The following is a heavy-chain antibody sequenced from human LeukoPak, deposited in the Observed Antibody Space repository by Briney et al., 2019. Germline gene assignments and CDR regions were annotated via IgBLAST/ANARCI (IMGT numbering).Heavy chain of an antibody. Sequence: ASVKVSCKASGYTFTSYGISWVRQAPGQGLEWMGWISAYNGNTSYAQKLQGRVTMTTDTSTSTAYMELRSLRSDDTAVYYCARVPSVWGSYYWFDPWGQGTLVTVSS. V-gene: IGHV1-18*01. CDR2: ISAYNGNT. J-gene: IGHJ5*02. D-gene: IGHD3-16*01. CDR3: ARVPSVWGSYYWFDP. CDR1: GYTFTSYG.